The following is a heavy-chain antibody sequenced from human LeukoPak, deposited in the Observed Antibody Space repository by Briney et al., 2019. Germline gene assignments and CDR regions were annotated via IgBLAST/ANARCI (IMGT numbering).Heavy chain of an antibody. CDR1: GFTFNTYS. D-gene: IGHD2-2*01. Sequence: GGSLRLSCAASGFTFNTYSMNWVRQAPGKGLEWVSYLSSSSSTIYYADSVKGRFTIPRDNAKNSLYLQMNSLRAEDTAVYFCATDCSSASCFDYWGQGTLVTVSS. CDR3: ATDCSSASCFDY. V-gene: IGHV3-48*01. J-gene: IGHJ4*02. CDR2: LSSSSSTI.